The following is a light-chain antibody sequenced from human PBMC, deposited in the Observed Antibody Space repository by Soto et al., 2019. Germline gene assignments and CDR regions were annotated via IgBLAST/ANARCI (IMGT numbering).Light chain of an antibody. CDR2: DAS. V-gene: IGKV1-5*01. CDR3: QQYGSSPIT. CDR1: QSISSW. Sequence: DIQMTQSPSTLSASVGDRVTITCLASQSISSWLAWYQQKPGKAPKVLIYDASSLESGVPSRFSGSGSGTDFTLTISRLEPEDFAVYYCQQYGSSPITFGQGTRLEIK. J-gene: IGKJ5*01.